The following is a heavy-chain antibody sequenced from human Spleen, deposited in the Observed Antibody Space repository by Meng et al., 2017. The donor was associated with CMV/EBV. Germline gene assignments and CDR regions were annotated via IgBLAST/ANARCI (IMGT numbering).Heavy chain of an antibody. CDR3: ARGYCSGGSCVDY. Sequence: SETLSLTCAVYGGSFGNYCWAWIRQPPGKGLEWIGSIYYSGSTYYNPSLKSRVTISVDTSKNQFSLKLSSVTAADTAVYYCARGYCSGGSCVDYWGQGTLVTVSS. V-gene: IGHV4-39*07. J-gene: IGHJ4*02. CDR1: GGSFGNYC. D-gene: IGHD2-15*01. CDR2: IYYSGST.